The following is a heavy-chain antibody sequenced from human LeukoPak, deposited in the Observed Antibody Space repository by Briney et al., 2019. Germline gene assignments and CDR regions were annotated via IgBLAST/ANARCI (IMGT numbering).Heavy chain of an antibody. CDR2: ISSSSSTI. CDR3: ASFGVVIYMDV. J-gene: IGHJ6*04. V-gene: IGHV3-48*01. D-gene: IGHD3-3*01. CDR1: GFTFSSYS. Sequence: PGRSLRLSCAASGFTFSSYSMNWVRQAPGKGLEWVSYISSSSSTIYYADSVKGRFTISRDNAKNSLYLQMNSLRAEDTAVYYCASFGVVIYMDVWGKGTTVTVSS.